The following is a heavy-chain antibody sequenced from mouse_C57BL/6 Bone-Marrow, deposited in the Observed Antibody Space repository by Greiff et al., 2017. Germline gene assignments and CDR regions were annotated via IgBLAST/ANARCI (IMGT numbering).Heavy chain of an antibody. D-gene: IGHD2-12*01. J-gene: IGHJ2*01. CDR1: GYTFTSYT. V-gene: IGHV1-4*01. CDR3: ARERRDFDY. CDR2: INPSSGYT. Sequence: LQESGAELARPGASVKMSCKASGYTFTSYTMHWVKQRPGQGLEWIGYINPSSGYTKYNQKFKGKATLTADKSSSTAYMQLSSLTSEDSAVYCCARERRDFDYWGQGTTLTVSS.